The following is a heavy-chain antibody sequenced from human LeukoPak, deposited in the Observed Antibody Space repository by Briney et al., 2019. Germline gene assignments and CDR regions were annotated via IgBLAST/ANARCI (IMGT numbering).Heavy chain of an antibody. CDR3: AKSVSGAVDY. CDR1: GFSFSSYG. D-gene: IGHD5/OR15-5a*01. CDR2: IDGSGDGS. V-gene: IGHV3-23*01. J-gene: IGHJ4*02. Sequence: PGGSLRLSCEASGFSFSSYGMSWVRQAPGKGLEWVSAIDGSGDGSYYADAANDRFLISRENSKTTLYMQMNRLRAEDTAVYYCAKSVSGAVDYWGQGTLVTVSS.